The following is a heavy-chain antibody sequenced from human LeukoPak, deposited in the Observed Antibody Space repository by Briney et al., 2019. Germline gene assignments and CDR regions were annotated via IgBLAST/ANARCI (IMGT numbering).Heavy chain of an antibody. D-gene: IGHD3-9*01. J-gene: IGHJ6*02. V-gene: IGHV4-34*01. CDR1: GGSFSGYY. CDR2: INHSGST. Sequence: SETLSLTCAVYGGSFSGYYWSWIRQPPGKGLEWIGEINHSGSTNYNPSLKSRVTMSVDTSKNQFSLKLSSVTAADTAVYYCARSDILTGYYMGPYGMDVWGQGTTVTVSS. CDR3: ARSDILTGYYMGPYGMDV.